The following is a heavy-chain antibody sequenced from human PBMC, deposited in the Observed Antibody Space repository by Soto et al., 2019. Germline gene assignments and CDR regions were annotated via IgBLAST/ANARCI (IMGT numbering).Heavy chain of an antibody. CDR3: ARAGLYGDLDY. J-gene: IGHJ4*02. V-gene: IGHV1-3*01. CDR2: INAGNSNT. D-gene: IGHD4-17*01. CDR1: GCAFTSYT. Sequence: ASVKVSCKASGCAFTSYTMHWVRQAPGQSLEWMGWINAGNSNTKYSQKFQGRVTITRDTSASTAYVDLSSLRSEDTAVYYCARAGLYGDLDYWGQGTLVTVSS.